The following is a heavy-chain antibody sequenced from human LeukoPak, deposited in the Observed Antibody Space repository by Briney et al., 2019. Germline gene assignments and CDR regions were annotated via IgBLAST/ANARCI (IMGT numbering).Heavy chain of an antibody. Sequence: GGSLRLSCAASGFTFSDYYMSWIRQAPGKGLEWVSYISSSSSYTNYVDSVMTRYTIYRDNAKDSLYLKMNSLRAEDTAVYYCEVTTSGMDVWCQGNTVTVSS. J-gene: IGHJ6*02. CDR2: ISSSSSYT. CDR1: GFTFSDYY. V-gene: IGHV3-11*03. D-gene: IGHD4-17*01. CDR3: EVTTSGMDV.